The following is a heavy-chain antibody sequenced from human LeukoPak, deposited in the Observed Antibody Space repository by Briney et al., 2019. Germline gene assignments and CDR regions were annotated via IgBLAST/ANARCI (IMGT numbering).Heavy chain of an antibody. CDR2: IYYSGTT. J-gene: IGHJ4*02. D-gene: IGHD3-10*01. Sequence: PSETLSLTCTVSGGSIGSYYWSWIRQPPGKGLEWIGYIYYSGTTDYNPSLKSRVTISVDTSKNQFSLKLSSVTAADTAVYYCARRVSGSLYYFDYWGREPWSPSPQ. V-gene: IGHV4-59*08. CDR1: GGSIGSYY. CDR3: ARRVSGSLYYFDY.